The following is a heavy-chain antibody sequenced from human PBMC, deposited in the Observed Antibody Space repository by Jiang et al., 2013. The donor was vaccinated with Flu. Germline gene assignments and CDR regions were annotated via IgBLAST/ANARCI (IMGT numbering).Heavy chain of an antibody. Sequence: GLVKPGGSLRLSCVASGFTFSSYTINWVRQAPGKGLEWVSSISSSSNYIYYADSVKGRFTVSRDNPKNSLYLQMNSLRAEDTAMYYCARDASPSYYDFWSGYSPFDYWGQGTLVTVSS. CDR2: ISSSSNYI. CDR1: GFTFSSYT. CDR3: ARDASPSYYDFWSGYSPFDY. V-gene: IGHV3-21*01. J-gene: IGHJ4*02. D-gene: IGHD3-3*01.